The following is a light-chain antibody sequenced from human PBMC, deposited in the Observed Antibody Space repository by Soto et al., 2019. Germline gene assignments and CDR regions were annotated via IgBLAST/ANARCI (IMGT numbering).Light chain of an antibody. Sequence: QSALTQPPSASGSPGQSVTISCTGTRSDVGDYNYVSWYQQHPGKAPKLLIYEVTKRPSGVPDRFSGSKSANTASLTVSGLQAEDAADYYCSSYAGSDNFEVFGGGTKVTVL. CDR3: SSYAGSDNFEV. CDR2: EVT. J-gene: IGLJ2*01. V-gene: IGLV2-8*01. CDR1: RSDVGDYNY.